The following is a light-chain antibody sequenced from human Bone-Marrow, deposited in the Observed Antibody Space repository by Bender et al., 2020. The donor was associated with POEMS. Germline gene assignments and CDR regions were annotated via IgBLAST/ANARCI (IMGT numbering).Light chain of an antibody. CDR1: SSKFGSYP. CDR3: ATWDDSLNGWV. CDR2: NNS. Sequence: QSVLTQPPSASGTPGQRVTISCSGSSSKFGSYPVNWYQQLPGAAPKLVIFNNSQRPSGVPYRFSGSNSGTSASLAISGLLADDGADFYCATWDDSLNGWVFGGGTKLTVL. J-gene: IGLJ3*02. V-gene: IGLV1-44*01.